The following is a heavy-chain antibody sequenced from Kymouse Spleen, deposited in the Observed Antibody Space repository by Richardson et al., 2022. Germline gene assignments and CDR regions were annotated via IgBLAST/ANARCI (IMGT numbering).Heavy chain of an antibody. Sequence: EVQLVESGGGLVQPGGSLKLSCAASGFTFSGSAMHWVRQASGKGLEWVGRIRSKANSYATAYAASVKGRFTISRDDSKNTAYLQMNSLKTEDTAVYYCTREIFGVVTPRDYYYYGMDVWGQGTTVTVSS. V-gene: IGHV3-73*02. CDR2: IRSKANSYAT. D-gene: IGHD3-3*01. CDR3: TREIFGVVTPRDYYYYGMDV. J-gene: IGHJ6*02. CDR1: GFTFSGSA.